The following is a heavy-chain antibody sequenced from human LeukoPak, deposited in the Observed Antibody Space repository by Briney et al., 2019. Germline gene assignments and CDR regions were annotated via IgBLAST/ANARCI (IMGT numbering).Heavy chain of an antibody. CDR2: IYYSGST. V-gene: IGHV4-59*01. J-gene: IGHJ6*03. CDR1: GGSISNKY. CDR3: ARDWGVGGRPGYMDA. D-gene: IGHD6-6*01. Sequence: SETLSLTCTVSGGSISNKYWSWIRQPPGKGLEWIGYIYYSGSTNYNPSLKSRVTILVDTSKNQFSLKLSSVTAADTAVYFCARDWGVGGRPGYMDAWGKGTTVTVSS.